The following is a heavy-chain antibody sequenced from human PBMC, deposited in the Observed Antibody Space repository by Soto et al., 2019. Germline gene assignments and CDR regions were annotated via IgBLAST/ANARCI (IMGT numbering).Heavy chain of an antibody. J-gene: IGHJ5*02. CDR3: ARWTVSANNWFDP. V-gene: IGHV3-7*05. Sequence: ESGGGLVLPGGSLRLSCAASGFTFSSYWMTWVRQAPGTGLEWVANIRQDGGQIDYVDSVKGRFTISRDNAKNSLYLQMNSLRAEDTAVYYCARWTVSANNWFDPWGQGTLVTVSS. CDR2: IRQDGGQI. D-gene: IGHD2-8*01. CDR1: GFTFSSYW.